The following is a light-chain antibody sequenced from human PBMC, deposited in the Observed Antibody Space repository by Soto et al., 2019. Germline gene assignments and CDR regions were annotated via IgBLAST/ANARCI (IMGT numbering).Light chain of an antibody. V-gene: IGKV3-11*01. CDR1: QSVSSTY. Sequence: VMTQSPATLSLSPGERAALSCRAGQSVSSTYLAWYQQKPGQAPRLLIYDASNRATGIPARFSGSGSGTDFTLTISSLEPEDFAVYYCQQRSNWPPITFGQGTRLEIK. CDR3: QQRSNWPPIT. J-gene: IGKJ5*01. CDR2: DAS.